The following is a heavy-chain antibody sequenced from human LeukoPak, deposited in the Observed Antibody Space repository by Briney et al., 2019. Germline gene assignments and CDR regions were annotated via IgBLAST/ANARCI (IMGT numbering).Heavy chain of an antibody. CDR2: IHTDGSGT. CDR1: GFTFSSYW. Sequence: PGGSLRLSCAASGFTFSSYWMHWVRQAPGKGLVWVSRIHTDGSGTSYADSVKGRFTISRDNAKNTLYLQMNSLRAEDTAVYYCARDRDGYSTIYWGQGTLVTVSS. CDR3: ARDRDGYSTIY. J-gene: IGHJ4*02. V-gene: IGHV3-74*01. D-gene: IGHD6-13*01.